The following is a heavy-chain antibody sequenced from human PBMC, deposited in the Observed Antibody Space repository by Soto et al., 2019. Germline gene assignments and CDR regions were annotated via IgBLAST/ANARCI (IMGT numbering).Heavy chain of an antibody. V-gene: IGHV1-69*12. CDR2: IIPIFGTA. Sequence: QVQLVQSGAEVKKPGSSVKVSCKASGGTFSSYAISWVRQAPGQGLEWMGGIIPIFGTANYAQKFQGRVTITADEYTSTAYMELSSLRSEDTAVYYCARVRNYDFWSGYDGGYSFDYWGQGTLVTVSS. CDR3: ARVRNYDFWSGYDGGYSFDY. J-gene: IGHJ4*02. CDR1: GGTFSSYA. D-gene: IGHD3-3*01.